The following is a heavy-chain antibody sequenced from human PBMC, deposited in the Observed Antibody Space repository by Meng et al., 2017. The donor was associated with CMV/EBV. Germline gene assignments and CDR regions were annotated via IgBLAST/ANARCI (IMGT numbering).Heavy chain of an antibody. Sequence: GGSLRLSCAASGFTFSTYAMSWVHQAPGKGLGWVSAIDNSGGSTYYADSVKGRFTISRDNSKSTLYLQMNILRAEDTAVYYCAKEETSLIVVVPALVDYWGLGTLVTVSS. J-gene: IGHJ4*02. D-gene: IGHD2-2*01. CDR3: AKEETSLIVVVPALVDY. V-gene: IGHV3-23*01. CDR2: IDNSGGST. CDR1: GFTFSTYA.